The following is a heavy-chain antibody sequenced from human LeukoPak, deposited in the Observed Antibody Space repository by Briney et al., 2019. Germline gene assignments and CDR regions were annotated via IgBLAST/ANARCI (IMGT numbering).Heavy chain of an antibody. J-gene: IGHJ4*02. Sequence: GGSLRLSCAASGFTFSSYSMNWVRQAPGKGLEWVSSISSSSSYIYYADSVKGRFTISRDNAKNSLYLQMNSLRAEDTAVYYCARDVMVCSSTSCYALGYWGQGTLVTGSS. CDR2: ISSSSSYI. V-gene: IGHV3-21*01. CDR1: GFTFSSYS. D-gene: IGHD2-2*01. CDR3: ARDVMVCSSTSCYALGY.